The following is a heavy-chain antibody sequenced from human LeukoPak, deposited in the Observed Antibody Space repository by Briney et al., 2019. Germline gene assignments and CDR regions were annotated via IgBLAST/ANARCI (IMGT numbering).Heavy chain of an antibody. CDR2: IIPIFGTA. D-gene: IGHD5-24*01. J-gene: IGHJ4*02. V-gene: IGHV1-69*13. CDR3: ARGGGGYNYNFDY. CDR1: GGTFSSYA. Sequence: GASVKVSCKASGGTFSSYATSWVRQAPGQGLEWMGGIIPIFGTANYAQKFQGRVTITADESTSTAYMELSSLRSEDTAVYYCARGGGGYNYNFDYWGQGTLVTVSS.